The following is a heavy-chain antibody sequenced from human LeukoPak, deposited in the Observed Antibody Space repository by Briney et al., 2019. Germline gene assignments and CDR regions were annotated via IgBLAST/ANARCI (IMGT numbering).Heavy chain of an antibody. Sequence: GGSLRLSCAASGFTFSSYSMSWVRQAPGKGLEWVSYISSSSSTIYYADSVKGRFTISRDNAKNSLYLQMNSLRAEDTAVYYCARGPRIVVAHYKGYFDYWGQGTLVTVSS. CDR1: GFTFSSYS. J-gene: IGHJ4*02. V-gene: IGHV3-48*01. CDR2: ISSSSSTI. CDR3: ARGPRIVVAHYKGYFDY. D-gene: IGHD3-22*01.